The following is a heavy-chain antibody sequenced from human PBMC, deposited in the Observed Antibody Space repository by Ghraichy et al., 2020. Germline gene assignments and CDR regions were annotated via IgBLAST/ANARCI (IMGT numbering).Heavy chain of an antibody. CDR3: ARGYYYDFWSGYYFGLDTNWFDP. CDR1: GGSFSGYY. J-gene: IGHJ5*02. D-gene: IGHD3-3*01. Sequence: SETLSLTCAVYGGSFSGYYWSWIRQPPGKGLEWIGEINHCGSTNYNPSLKSRVTISVDTSKNQFSLKLSSVTAADTAVYYCARGYYYDFWSGYYFGLDTNWFDPWGQGTLVTVSS. CDR2: INHCGST. V-gene: IGHV4-34*01.